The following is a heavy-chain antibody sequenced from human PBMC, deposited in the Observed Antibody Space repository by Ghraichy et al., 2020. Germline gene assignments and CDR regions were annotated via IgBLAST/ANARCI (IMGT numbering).Heavy chain of an antibody. J-gene: IGHJ3*01. CDR3: ARGPLTTGPTYAFEV. D-gene: IGHD1-1*01. CDR2: PITMLRAP. V-gene: IGHV1-69*13. CDR1: GGTFSRHA. Sequence: SVKVSCEASGGTFSRHAITWVRQAPGQGLEWMGGPITMLRAPKYAQKFQDRVTISADESTNTAYMELIRLKSEDTAVYYCARGPLTTGPTYAFEVWGQGTVVTVSS.